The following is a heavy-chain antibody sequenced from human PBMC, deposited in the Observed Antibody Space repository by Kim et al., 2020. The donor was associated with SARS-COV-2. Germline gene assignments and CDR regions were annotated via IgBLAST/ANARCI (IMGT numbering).Heavy chain of an antibody. D-gene: IGHD4-4*01. CDR3: ARGPNYSPFDY. V-gene: IGHV3-48*03. CDR2: I. Sequence: IYYADSVRSRFTISHDNDKNSLYLQMNSLRAEDTAVYYCARGPNYSPFDYWGQGTLVTVSS. J-gene: IGHJ4*02.